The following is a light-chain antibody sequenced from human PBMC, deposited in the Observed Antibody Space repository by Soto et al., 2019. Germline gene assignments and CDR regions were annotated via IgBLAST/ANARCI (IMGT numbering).Light chain of an antibody. CDR3: HTWGTGIHYV. J-gene: IGLJ1*01. V-gene: IGLV4-69*01. CDR1: SGHSSYA. CDR2: LNSDGSH. Sequence: QSVLTQSPSASASLGASVKLTCTLSSGHSSYAIAWHQQQPEKGPRYLMKLNSDGSHSKGDGIPDRFSGSSSGAERYLTIARLQAEDAADYYCHTWGTGIHYVFGTGTKLTVL.